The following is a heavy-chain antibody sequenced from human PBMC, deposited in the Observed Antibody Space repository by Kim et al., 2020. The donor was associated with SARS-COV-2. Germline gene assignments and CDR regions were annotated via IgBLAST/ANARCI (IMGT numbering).Heavy chain of an antibody. CDR3: AREWESSGSYYYYYGMDV. J-gene: IGHJ6*02. Sequence: GGSLRLSCAASGFTFSSYAMHWVRQAPGKGLEWVAVISYDGSNKYYADSVKGRFTISRDNSKNTLYLQMNSLRAEDTAVYYCAREWESSGSYYYYYGMDVWGQGTTVTVSS. D-gene: IGHD3-10*01. V-gene: IGHV3-30-3*01. CDR2: ISYDGSNK. CDR1: GFTFSSYA.